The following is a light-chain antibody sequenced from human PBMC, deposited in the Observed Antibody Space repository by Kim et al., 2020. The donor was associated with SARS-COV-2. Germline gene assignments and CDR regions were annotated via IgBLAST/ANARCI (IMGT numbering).Light chain of an antibody. CDR1: QSISSW. CDR2: KAS. J-gene: IGKJ1*01. Sequence: DIQMTQSPSTLSASVGDRVTITCRASQSISSWLAWYQQKPGKAPKLLIYKASSLEGGVPSRFSGSGSGTEFTLTISSLQPDDSATYYCQQYSSYSRTFGQGTKVEIK. V-gene: IGKV1-5*03. CDR3: QQYSSYSRT.